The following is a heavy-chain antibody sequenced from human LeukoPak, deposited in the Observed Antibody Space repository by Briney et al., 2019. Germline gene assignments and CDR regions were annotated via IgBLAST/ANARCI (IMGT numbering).Heavy chain of an antibody. D-gene: IGHD6-19*01. CDR2: ISGSGGST. CDR1: GFTFSSYD. CDR3: AKDVGEQWLVMYYFDY. V-gene: IGHV3-23*01. Sequence: GGSLGLSCAASGFTFSSYDMSWVRQAPGKGLEWVSAISGSGGSTYYADSVKGRFTISRDNSKNTLYLQMNSLRAEDTAVYYCAKDVGEQWLVMYYFDYWGQGTLVTVSS. J-gene: IGHJ4*02.